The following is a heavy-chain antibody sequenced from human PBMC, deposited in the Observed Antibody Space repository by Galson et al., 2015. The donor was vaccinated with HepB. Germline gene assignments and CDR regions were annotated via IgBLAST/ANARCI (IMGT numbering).Heavy chain of an antibody. CDR3: AREGYCSSTSCYNWFDP. Sequence: SVKVSCKASGYTFTGYYMHWVRQAPGQGLEWMGWINPNSGGTNYAQKFQGRVTMTRDTSISTAYMELSRLRSDDTAVYYCAREGYCSSTSCYNWFDPWGQGTLVTVSS. V-gene: IGHV1-2*02. J-gene: IGHJ5*02. D-gene: IGHD2-2*01. CDR1: GYTFTGYY. CDR2: INPNSGGT.